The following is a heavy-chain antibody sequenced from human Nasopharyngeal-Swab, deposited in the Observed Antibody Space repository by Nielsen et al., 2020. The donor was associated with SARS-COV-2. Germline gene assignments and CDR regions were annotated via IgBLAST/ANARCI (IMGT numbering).Heavy chain of an antibody. CDR2: IWYDGSNK. D-gene: IGHD3-10*01. CDR3: ARDFPFGGDVVY. V-gene: IGHV3-33*01. J-gene: IGHJ4*02. CDR1: GFTFRSYG. Sequence: GGSLRLSCAASGFTFRSYGMHWVRQAPGKGLEWVAVIWYDGSNKYYADSVKGRFTISRDNSKNTLYLQMNSLRAEDTAVYYCARDFPFGGDVVYWGQGTLVTVSS.